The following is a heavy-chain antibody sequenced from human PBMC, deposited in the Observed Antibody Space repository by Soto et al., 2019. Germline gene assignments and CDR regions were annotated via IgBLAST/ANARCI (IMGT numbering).Heavy chain of an antibody. D-gene: IGHD6-19*01. Sequence: QVQLVASGGGVVQPGRSLRLSCAASGFMFSTYAMHWVRQAPGKGLEWVAVISYDGSDIYYGDSGKGRFTISRDNSRNTLYLEMNSLQTEDTDVLYCARDQGRTVTRGDWFDPWGQGTLVTVSS. V-gene: IGHV3-30-3*01. CDR3: ARDQGRTVTRGDWFDP. CDR2: ISYDGSDI. J-gene: IGHJ5*02. CDR1: GFMFSTYA.